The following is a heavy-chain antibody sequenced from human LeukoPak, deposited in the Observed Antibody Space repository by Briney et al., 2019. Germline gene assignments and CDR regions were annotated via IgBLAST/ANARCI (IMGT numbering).Heavy chain of an antibody. Sequence: GGSLRLSCAASGFTFNNYWMSWVRQAPGKGLEWVANIKQDGSEMYYVESAKGRFTISRDNAKNSLFLQMTSLRAEDTAVYYCARDPGRIGFDYWGQGTLVTVSS. CDR3: ARDPGRIGFDY. J-gene: IGHJ4*02. D-gene: IGHD2/OR15-2a*01. CDR1: GFTFNNYW. CDR2: IKQDGSEM. V-gene: IGHV3-7*03.